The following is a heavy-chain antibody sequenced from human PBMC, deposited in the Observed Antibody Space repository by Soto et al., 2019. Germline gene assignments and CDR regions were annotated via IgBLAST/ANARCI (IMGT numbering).Heavy chain of an antibody. Sequence: QVQVVQSGAEVKKPGSSVRVSCKASGGTFTNNAISWVRQAPGQGLEWMGGIIPIFGTQNYAQKFQDRVTITADESTSTANMELSSVRSEDTAVYYCARGMGMFDSWGHGTLVTVSS. D-gene: IGHD1-26*01. CDR3: ARGMGMFDS. CDR2: IIPIFGTQ. J-gene: IGHJ5*01. CDR1: GGTFTNNA. V-gene: IGHV1-69*01.